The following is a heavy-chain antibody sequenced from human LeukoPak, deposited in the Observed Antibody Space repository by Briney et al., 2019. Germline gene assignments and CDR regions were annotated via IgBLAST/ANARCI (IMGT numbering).Heavy chain of an antibody. Sequence: SETLSLTCAVYGESFSSYYWSWIRQPPGKGLEWTGEINHSGNTNYNPSLKSRVTISVDTSKNQFSLKLSSVTAADTAVYYCARVDGDGYNIPDYWGQGTLVTVSS. V-gene: IGHV4-34*01. CDR1: GESFSSYY. J-gene: IGHJ4*02. CDR2: INHSGNT. D-gene: IGHD5-24*01. CDR3: ARVDGDGYNIPDY.